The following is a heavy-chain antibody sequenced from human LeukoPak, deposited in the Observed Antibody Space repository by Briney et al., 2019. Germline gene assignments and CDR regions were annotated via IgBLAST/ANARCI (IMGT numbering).Heavy chain of an antibody. CDR3: ARVDSGEIAAAGAYYFDY. V-gene: IGHV4-59*01. Sequence: SETLSLTCTVSGGSISSYYWSWIRQPPGKGLEWIGYIYYSGSTNYNPSLKSRVTISVDTSKNQFSLKLSSVTAADTAVCYCARVDSGEIAAAGAYYFDYWGQGTLVTVSS. J-gene: IGHJ4*02. CDR2: IYYSGST. D-gene: IGHD6-13*01. CDR1: GGSISSYY.